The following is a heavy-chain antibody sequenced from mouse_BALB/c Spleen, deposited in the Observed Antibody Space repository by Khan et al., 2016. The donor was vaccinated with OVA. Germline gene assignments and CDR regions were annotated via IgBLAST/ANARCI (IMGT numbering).Heavy chain of an antibody. J-gene: IGHJ4*01. CDR2: IWGCGST. V-gene: IGHV2-6-5*01. Sequence: VELVESGPGLVAPSQNLSITCTVSGFSLNDYGVSWIRQPPGKGLEWLGVIWGCGSTSYNSALKSSLSITKDNSKSQVFLKMGSLQSDNTAMSYGANGVWSYYYTLDYWGQGTSVTVSS. CDR1: GFSLNDYG. CDR3: ANGVWSYYYTLDY.